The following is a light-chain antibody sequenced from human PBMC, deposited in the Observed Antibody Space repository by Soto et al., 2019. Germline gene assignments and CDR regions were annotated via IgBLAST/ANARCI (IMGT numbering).Light chain of an antibody. CDR1: SSDVGSYNL. CDR3: CSFAGSNTFV. Sequence: QSALTQPASVSGSPGQSITLSCTETSSDVGSYNLVSWYQQHPGKAPKLMIYEGNKRPSGVSNRFSGSKSGNTASLTISGLQAEDEADYYCCSFAGSNTFVFGTGTKVTVL. J-gene: IGLJ1*01. CDR2: EGN. V-gene: IGLV2-23*03.